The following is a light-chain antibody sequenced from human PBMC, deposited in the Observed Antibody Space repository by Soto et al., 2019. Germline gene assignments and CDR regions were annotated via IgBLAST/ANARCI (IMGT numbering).Light chain of an antibody. CDR2: EGS. J-gene: IGLJ2*01. CDR3: CSYAGSSTA. Sequence: QPVLTQPASVSGSPGQSITISCTGTSSDVGSYNLVSWYQQHPGKAPKLMIYEGSKRPSGVSNRFSGSKSGNTASLTISGLQAEDEADYYCCSYAGSSTAVGGGTKLTVL. V-gene: IGLV2-23*01. CDR1: SSDVGSYNL.